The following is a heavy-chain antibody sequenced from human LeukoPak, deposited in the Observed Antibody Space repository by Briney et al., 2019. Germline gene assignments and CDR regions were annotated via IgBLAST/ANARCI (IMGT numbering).Heavy chain of an antibody. V-gene: IGHV3-66*01. CDR1: GFTVSSNY. Sequence: PGGSLRLSCAASGFTVSSNYMSWVRQAPGKGLEWVSVIYSGGSTYYADSVKGRFTISRDNSKNTLYLQMNSLRAEDTAVYYCARDNLMVRGAPDAFDIWGQGTMVTVSS. CDR2: IYSGGST. D-gene: IGHD3-10*01. J-gene: IGHJ3*02. CDR3: ARDNLMVRGAPDAFDI.